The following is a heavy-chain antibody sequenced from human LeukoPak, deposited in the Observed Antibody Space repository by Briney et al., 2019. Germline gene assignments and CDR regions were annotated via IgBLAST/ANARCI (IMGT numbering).Heavy chain of an antibody. D-gene: IGHD3-10*01. J-gene: IGHJ4*02. Sequence: SETLSLTCAVFGGSLSGYYWSWIRQSPGRGLEWIGEIHYTGSINYSPSLKSRVTISVDTSKNQFSLKLSSVTAADTAVYYCARGLTGSRRYFDSWGQGTLVTVSS. CDR1: GGSLSGYY. CDR3: ARGLTGSRRYFDS. CDR2: IHYTGSI. V-gene: IGHV4-34*01.